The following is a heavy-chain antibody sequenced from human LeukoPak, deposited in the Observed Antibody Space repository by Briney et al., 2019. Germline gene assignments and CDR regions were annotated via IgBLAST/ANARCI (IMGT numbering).Heavy chain of an antibody. CDR1: GFTLSSHW. Sequence: PGRSQRLSCAASGFTLSSHWMSWVRHPPGKGLEWVANIKRDGREKYHVDSVKGRFTISRDHAKNSLSLQMNSLRGEDTCVYYCARVLVGGPNWCDPWGQGTLVTVSS. J-gene: IGHJ5*02. CDR2: IKRDGREK. V-gene: IGHV3-7*02. CDR3: ARVLVGGPNWCDP. D-gene: IGHD1-26*01.